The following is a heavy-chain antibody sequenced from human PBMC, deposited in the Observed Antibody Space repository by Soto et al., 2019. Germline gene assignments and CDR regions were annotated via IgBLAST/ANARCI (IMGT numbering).Heavy chain of an antibody. CDR1: GGSISSYY. D-gene: IGHD2-15*01. J-gene: IGHJ4*02. V-gene: IGHV4-59*08. Sequence: SETLSLTCTVSGGSISSYYWSWIRQPPGKGLEWIGYIYYSGSTNYNPSLKSRVTISVDTSKNQFSLKLSSVTAADTAVYYCARQEYCSGGSCYPYYFDYWGQGTLVTVSS. CDR2: IYYSGST. CDR3: ARQEYCSGGSCYPYYFDY.